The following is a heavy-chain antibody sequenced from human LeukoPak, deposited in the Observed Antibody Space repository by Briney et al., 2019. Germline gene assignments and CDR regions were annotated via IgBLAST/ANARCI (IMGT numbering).Heavy chain of an antibody. CDR2: IKRDGSEK. J-gene: IGHJ4*02. CDR1: GFTSSSYW. D-gene: IGHD6-13*01. Sequence: QPGGSLRLSCAFSGFTSSSYWMTWVRQAPVKGLEWVANIKRDGSEKYYVDSVKGRFTISRDNAKNSLYLQMNSLRAEDTAVYYCVRGQYSSNNYYFDYWGQGTLVTVSS. CDR3: VRGQYSSNNYYFDY. V-gene: IGHV3-7*01.